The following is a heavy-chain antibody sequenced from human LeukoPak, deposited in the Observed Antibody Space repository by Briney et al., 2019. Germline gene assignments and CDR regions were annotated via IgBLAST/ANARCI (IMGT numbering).Heavy chain of an antibody. Sequence: KPSETLSLTCAVYGGSFSGYYWSWIRQPPGKGLEWIGEINHSGSTNYNPSLKCRVTISVDTSKNHFSLKLSSVTAADTAVYYCARGARYYGSGVYYYYYGMDVWGQGTTVTVSS. V-gene: IGHV4-34*01. CDR3: ARGARYYGSGVYYYYYGMDV. D-gene: IGHD3-10*01. CDR2: INHSGST. J-gene: IGHJ6*02. CDR1: GGSFSGYY.